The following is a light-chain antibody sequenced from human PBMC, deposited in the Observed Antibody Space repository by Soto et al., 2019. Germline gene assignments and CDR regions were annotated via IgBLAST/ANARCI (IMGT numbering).Light chain of an antibody. CDR1: QSVSSN. CDR2: GAS. Sequence: EIVLTQSPGTLSVSPGERATLSCRASQSVSSNLAWYQQKPGQAPRLLIYGASTRATGIPARFSGSGSGTDFTLTISRLEPEDFAVYYCQQRTEWPPSITFGQGTRLEIK. V-gene: IGKV3-11*01. CDR3: QQRTEWPPSIT. J-gene: IGKJ5*01.